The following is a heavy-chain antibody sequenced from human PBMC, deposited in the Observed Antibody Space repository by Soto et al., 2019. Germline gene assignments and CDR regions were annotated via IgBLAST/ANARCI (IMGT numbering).Heavy chain of an antibody. Sequence: GASVKFSCKASGYTFTSYAMHWVRQAPGQRLEWMGWINAGNGNTKYSQKFQGRVTITRDTSASTAYMELSSLRSEDTAVYYCARDSYDILTGYNYYYYYYMDVWGKGTTVTVSS. CDR2: INAGNGNT. V-gene: IGHV1-3*01. J-gene: IGHJ6*03. D-gene: IGHD3-9*01. CDR1: GYTFTSYA. CDR3: ARDSYDILTGYNYYYYYYMDV.